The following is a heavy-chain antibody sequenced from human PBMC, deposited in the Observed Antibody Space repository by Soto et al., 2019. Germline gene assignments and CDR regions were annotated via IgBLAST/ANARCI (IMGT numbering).Heavy chain of an antibody. CDR3: ARSRNVAEFNDYGGDYHGFDI. J-gene: IGHJ3*02. D-gene: IGHD4-17*01. CDR1: GGSVNSHA. V-gene: IGHV1-69*01. CDR2: IIPMSGTP. Sequence: QVQLEQSGAEVKKAGSSVKVSCKAFGGSVNSHAISWVRQAPGQGLEWMGGIIPMSGTPTYAQRFQAGVTISADESTSPVYLDLSSLRSEDTAMYYCARSRNVAEFNDYGGDYHGFDIGGQGTMVTVSS.